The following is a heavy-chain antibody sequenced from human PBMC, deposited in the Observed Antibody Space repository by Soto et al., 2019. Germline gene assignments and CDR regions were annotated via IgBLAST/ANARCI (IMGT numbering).Heavy chain of an antibody. CDR3: ARHKEDGQEYEQLVSEWFDP. CDR1: GGSISSYY. J-gene: IGHJ5*02. V-gene: IGHV4-59*08. CDR2: IYYSGST. D-gene: IGHD6-6*01. Sequence: SETLSLTCTVSGGSISSYYWSWIRQPPGKGLEWIGYIYYSGSTNYNPSLKSRVTISVDTSKNQFSLKLSSVTAADTAVYYCARHKEDGQEYEQLVSEWFDPWGQGTLVTVSS.